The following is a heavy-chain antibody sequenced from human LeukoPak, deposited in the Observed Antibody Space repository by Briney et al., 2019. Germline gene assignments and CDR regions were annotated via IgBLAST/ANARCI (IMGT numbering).Heavy chain of an antibody. CDR1: GFTFSSFA. V-gene: IGHV3-64*01. Sequence: GGSLRLSCSASGFTFSSFAMHWVRQAPGKGLEYVSAISNSGGSTFYANSVKGRFTISRDNSKNTLYLQMGSLSTEDMAVYYCARRKDYAGYYYGMDVWGQGTTVTVSS. CDR2: ISNSGGST. J-gene: IGHJ6*02. D-gene: IGHD4-23*01. CDR3: ARRKDYAGYYYGMDV.